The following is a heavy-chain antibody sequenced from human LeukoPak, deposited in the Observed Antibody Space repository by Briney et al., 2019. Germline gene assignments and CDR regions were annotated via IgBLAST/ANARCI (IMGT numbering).Heavy chain of an antibody. Sequence: PGGSLRLSSAASGFTFSNAWISWVRQAPGKGLEWVGRIKSKTDGGTTDYAAPVKGRFTISRDDSKNTLYLQMNSLKTEDTAVYYCTTAVGVTGFDYWGQGTLVTVSS. J-gene: IGHJ4*02. CDR3: TTAVGVTGFDY. CDR2: IKSKTDGGTT. D-gene: IGHD1-14*01. CDR1: GFTFSNAW. V-gene: IGHV3-15*01.